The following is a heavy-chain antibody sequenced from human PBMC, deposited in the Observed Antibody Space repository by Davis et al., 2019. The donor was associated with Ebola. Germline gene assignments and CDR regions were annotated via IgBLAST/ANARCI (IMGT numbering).Heavy chain of an antibody. D-gene: IGHD3-16*01. CDR3: AKRRLATKGGGYFDY. J-gene: IGHJ4*02. Sequence: GGSLRLSCAASGFTFSSYGMHWVRQAPGKGLEWVAVIWYDGSNKYYADSVKGRFTISRDNSKNTLYLQMNSLRAEDTAVYYCAKRRLATKGGGYFDYWGQGTLVTVSS. V-gene: IGHV3-30*02. CDR2: IWYDGSNK. CDR1: GFTFSSYG.